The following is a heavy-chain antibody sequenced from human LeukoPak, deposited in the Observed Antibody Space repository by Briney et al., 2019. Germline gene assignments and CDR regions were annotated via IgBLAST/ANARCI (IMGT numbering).Heavy chain of an antibody. CDR1: GYSISSGYY. CDR2: IYHSGST. J-gene: IGHJ4*02. V-gene: IGHV4-38-2*02. CDR3: ARVHSSSWYEGYFDY. Sequence: SETLSLTCTVSGYSISSGYYWGWIRQPPGKGLEWIGSIYHSGSTYYNPSLKSRVTISVDTSKNQFSLKLSSVTAADTAVYYCARVHSSSWYEGYFDYWGQGTLGTVSS. D-gene: IGHD6-13*01.